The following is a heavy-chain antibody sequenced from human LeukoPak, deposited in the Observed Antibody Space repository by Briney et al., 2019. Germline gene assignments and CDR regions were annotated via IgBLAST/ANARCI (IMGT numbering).Heavy chain of an antibody. D-gene: IGHD4-17*01. J-gene: IGHJ4*02. CDR3: TTDETPDHGDYMMAFDY. Sequence: SPGGSLRLSCAASGFTFSNAWMSWVRQAPGKGLEWVGRIKSKTDGGTTDYAAPVKGRFTISRDDSKNTLYLQMNSLKTEDTAVYYCTTDETPDHGDYMMAFDYWGQGTLVTVSS. CDR2: IKSKTDGGTT. V-gene: IGHV3-15*01. CDR1: GFTFSNAW.